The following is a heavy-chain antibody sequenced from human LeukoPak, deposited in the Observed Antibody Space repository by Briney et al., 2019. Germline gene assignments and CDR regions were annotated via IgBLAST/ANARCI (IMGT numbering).Heavy chain of an antibody. V-gene: IGHV4-59*01. D-gene: IGHD1-26*01. CDR1: GGSISSYY. Sequence: RPSETLPLTCTVSGGSISSYYWSWIRQPPGKGLEWIGYIYYSGSTNYNPSLKSRVTISVDTSKNQFSLKLSSVTAADTAVYYRARDVGGIGDFDYWGQGTLVTVSS. J-gene: IGHJ4*02. CDR2: IYYSGST. CDR3: ARDVGGIGDFDY.